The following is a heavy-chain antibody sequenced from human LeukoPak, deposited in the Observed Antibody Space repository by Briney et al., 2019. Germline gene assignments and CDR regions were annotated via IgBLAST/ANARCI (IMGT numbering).Heavy chain of an antibody. CDR3: EKDASSGWYDSSTVDY. J-gene: IGHJ4*02. CDR1: GFTFSSYA. Sequence: PGGSLRLSCAASGFTFSSYAMHWVRQAPGKGLEWVSGITGNGGSTYYADSVKGRFTISRDNSKNTLYLQMNRLKAEDTAVYYCEKDASSGWYDSSTVDYWGQGTRVTVSS. CDR2: ITGNGGST. D-gene: IGHD6-19*01. V-gene: IGHV3-23*01.